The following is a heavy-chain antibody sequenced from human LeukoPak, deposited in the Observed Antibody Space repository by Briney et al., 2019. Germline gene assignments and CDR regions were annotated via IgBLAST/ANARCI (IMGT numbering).Heavy chain of an antibody. CDR2: ISGSGGST. D-gene: IGHD6-19*01. CDR3: AKDWVGSGWYLFDY. CDR1: GFTFSSYA. Sequence: QTGGSLRLSCAASGFTFSSYAMSWVRQAPGKGLEWVSAISGSGGSTYYADSVKGRFTISRDNSKNTLYLQMNSLRAEDTAVYCCAKDWVGSGWYLFDYWGQGTLVTVSS. V-gene: IGHV3-23*01. J-gene: IGHJ4*02.